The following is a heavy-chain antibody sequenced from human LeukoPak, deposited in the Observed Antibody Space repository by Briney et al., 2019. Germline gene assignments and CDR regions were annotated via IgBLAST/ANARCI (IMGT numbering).Heavy chain of an antibody. D-gene: IGHD6-6*01. V-gene: IGHV4-59*11. CDR3: ARGEQPVNWFDP. CDR1: GGSISGHY. CDR2: IYYSGST. Sequence: SETLSLTCTVSGGSISGHYWSWIRQPPGKGLEWIGYIYYSGSTNYNPSLKSRVTISVDTSKNQFSLKLSSVTAADTAVYYCARGEQPVNWFDPWGQGTLVTVSS. J-gene: IGHJ5*02.